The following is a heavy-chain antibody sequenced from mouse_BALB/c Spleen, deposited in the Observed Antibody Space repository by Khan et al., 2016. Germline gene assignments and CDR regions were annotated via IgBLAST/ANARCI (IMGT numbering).Heavy chain of an antibody. CDR2: ISYSGST. D-gene: IGHD1-1*01. Sequence: EGQRQESGPGLVKPSQSLSLTCTVTGYSITSDYAWNWIRQFPGNKLEWMGYISYSGSTSYNPSLKSRISITRDTSKNQFFLQLNSVTTEDTATYYCARSGTTVVATRYFDVWGAGTTVTVSS. V-gene: IGHV3-2*02. CDR3: ARSGTTVVATRYFDV. J-gene: IGHJ1*01. CDR1: GYSITSDYA.